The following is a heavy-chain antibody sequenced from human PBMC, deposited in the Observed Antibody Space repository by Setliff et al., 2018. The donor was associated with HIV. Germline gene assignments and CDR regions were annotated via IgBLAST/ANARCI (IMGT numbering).Heavy chain of an antibody. Sequence: SETLSLTCTVSGDSISNYYWSWVRQPPGKGLEWIGYIYHSGNTYYNPSLKSRVSISVDRSKNHFSLRLSSVTAADTAVYYCARGGSRGSWYWDYWGQGTLVTVSS. J-gene: IGHJ4*02. CDR2: IYHSGNT. CDR1: GDSISNYY. D-gene: IGHD6-13*01. CDR3: ARGGSRGSWYWDY. V-gene: IGHV4-59*12.